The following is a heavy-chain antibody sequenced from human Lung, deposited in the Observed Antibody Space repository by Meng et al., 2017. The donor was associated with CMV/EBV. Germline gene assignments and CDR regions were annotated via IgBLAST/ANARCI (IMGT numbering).Heavy chain of an antibody. CDR2: ISSSSSYI. CDR3: ARAYYYDSSGYYMSPNYHYYDMDD. D-gene: IGHD3-22*01. CDR1: GFTFSSYS. Sequence: GESLKISCAASGFTFSSYSMNWVRQAPGKGLEWVSSISSSSSYIYYADSVKGRFTISRDNAKNSLYLQMNSLRAEDTAVYYCARAYYYDSSGYYMSPNYHYYDMDDWGQGXTVTVSS. V-gene: IGHV3-21*01. J-gene: IGHJ6*02.